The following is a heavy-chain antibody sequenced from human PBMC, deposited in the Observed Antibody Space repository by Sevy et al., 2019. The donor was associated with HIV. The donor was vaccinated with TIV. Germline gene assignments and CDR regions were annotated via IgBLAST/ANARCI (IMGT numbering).Heavy chain of an antibody. V-gene: IGHV3-48*02. J-gene: IGHJ4*02. CDR2: ISGTGNTI. D-gene: IGHD3-22*01. CDR3: ERVPPYYDSNVSDF. CDR1: GFTFSSHS. Sequence: GGSLRLSCAASGFTFSSHSMNWVRQTPGKGLEWISYISGTGNTIYYANSLKGRFTISSDNAKNSLYLQLKSLRDEDTAISYCERVPPYYDSNVSDFWGQGSLVTVSS.